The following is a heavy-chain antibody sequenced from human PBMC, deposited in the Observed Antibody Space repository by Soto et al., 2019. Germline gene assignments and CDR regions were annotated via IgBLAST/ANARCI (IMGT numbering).Heavy chain of an antibody. J-gene: IGHJ6*02. CDR1: GFTFSSYA. D-gene: IGHD7-27*01. CDR2: ITGSGGRT. CDR3: AKGLTGAPYYGMDV. Sequence: EVQLLESGGGLVQPGGSLRLSCAASGFTFSSYAMSWVRQAPGKGLEWVSAITGSGGRTYYADSVKGRFTISRDNSKNTLDLQMNSLRAEDTAVYYCAKGLTGAPYYGMDVWGQGTTVTVSS. V-gene: IGHV3-23*01.